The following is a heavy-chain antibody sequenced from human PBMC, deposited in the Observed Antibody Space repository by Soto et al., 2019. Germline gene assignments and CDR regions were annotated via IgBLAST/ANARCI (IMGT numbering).Heavy chain of an antibody. CDR2: ISLSGGST. CDR3: ASIPPGIAVAGYFDY. J-gene: IGHJ4*02. V-gene: IGHV3-23*01. D-gene: IGHD6-19*01. CDR1: GFTFSNCV. Sequence: EVQLLESGGGLVQPGGSLRLSCAASGFTFSNCVMSWVRQAPGKGLEWVSAISLSGGSTYYADSVKGRFTISRDNSRNTLYLQMNSLRAEDTAVYYCASIPPGIAVAGYFDYWGQGTLVTVSS.